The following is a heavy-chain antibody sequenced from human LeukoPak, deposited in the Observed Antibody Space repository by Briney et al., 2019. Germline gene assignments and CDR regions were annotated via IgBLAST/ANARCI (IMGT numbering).Heavy chain of an antibody. CDR3: AKDLEMATTLVNNWFDP. D-gene: IGHD5-24*01. CDR2: ISGSSGST. CDR1: GFTFSTYA. Sequence: PGGSLRLSCAASGFTFSTYAMSWVRQAPGKGLEWVSGISGSSGSTYYADSVKGRFTISRDNSKNTLYLQMNSLRAEDTAVYYCAKDLEMATTLVNNWFDPWGQGTLVTVSS. J-gene: IGHJ5*02. V-gene: IGHV3-23*01.